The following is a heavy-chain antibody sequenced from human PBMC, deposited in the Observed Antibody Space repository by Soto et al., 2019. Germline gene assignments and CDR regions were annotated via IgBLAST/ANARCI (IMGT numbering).Heavy chain of an antibody. CDR2: MNPGSGDA. CDR3: ARMASFGSLNWFDP. V-gene: IGHV1-8*01. D-gene: IGHD5-18*01. Sequence: ASVKVSCKASGYIFTNNDVSWVRQATGQGLEWMGWMNPGSGDAGYAQKFQGRVTMTRNISIATAYMELSSLRADDTAIYYCARMASFGSLNWFDPWGQGTLVTVSS. CDR1: GYIFTNND. J-gene: IGHJ5*02.